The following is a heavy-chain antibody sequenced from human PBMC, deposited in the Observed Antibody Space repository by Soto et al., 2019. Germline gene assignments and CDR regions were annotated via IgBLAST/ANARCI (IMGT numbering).Heavy chain of an antibody. CDR3: ARHDIATLFAY. CDR2: IYYSGST. CDR1: GGSISSYY. J-gene: IGHJ4*02. D-gene: IGHD6-6*01. V-gene: IGHV4-59*08. Sequence: SETLSLTCTVSGGSISSYYWRWIRQPPGKGLEWIGYIYYSGSTNYNPSLKSRVTISVDTSKNQFSLKLSSVTAADTAVYYCARHDIATLFAYWGLGTLVTVSS.